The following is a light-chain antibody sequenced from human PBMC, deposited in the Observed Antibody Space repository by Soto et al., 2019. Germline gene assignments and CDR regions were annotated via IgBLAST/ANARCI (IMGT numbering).Light chain of an antibody. J-gene: IGLJ2*01. CDR1: SSDVGSYNL. V-gene: IGLV2-23*03. Sequence: QSALTQPASVSGSPGQSITISCTGTSSDVGSYNLVSWYQQHPGKAPKLMIYEGSKRPSGVSNRFSGSKSGNTASLPISGLQPHAEADYYCCSYAGSSPVVVFPGGTKLTVL. CDR3: CSYAGSSPVVV. CDR2: EGS.